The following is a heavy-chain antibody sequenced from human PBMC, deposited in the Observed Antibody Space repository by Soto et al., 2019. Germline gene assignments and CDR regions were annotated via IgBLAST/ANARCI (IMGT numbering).Heavy chain of an antibody. CDR3: VRDWSTCWGMDV. D-gene: IGHD2-2*01. CDR1: GFTFSTYW. CDR2: IKQDGSEK. V-gene: IGHV3-7*01. J-gene: IGHJ6*02. Sequence: QLGGPLRLSCAASGFTFSTYWMNWVRQAPGKGLEWVANIKQDGSEKYYVDSVKGRFAISRDNAKDSLFLQMKNLRAEETAVYYCVRDWSTCWGMDVWGQGTTLTVSS.